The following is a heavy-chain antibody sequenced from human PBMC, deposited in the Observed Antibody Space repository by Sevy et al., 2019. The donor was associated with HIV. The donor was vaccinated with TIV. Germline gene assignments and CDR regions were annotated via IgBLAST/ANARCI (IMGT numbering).Heavy chain of an antibody. CDR2: IKQDGSEK. D-gene: IGHD2-15*01. Sequence: GGSLRLSCAASGFTFSSYWMSWVRQAPGKGREWVANIKQDGSEKYYVDSVKGRFTISRDNAKNSLYLQMNSLRAEDTAVYYCARESCSGGSCKPIAFDYWGQGTLVTVSS. CDR1: GFTFSSYW. J-gene: IGHJ4*02. V-gene: IGHV3-7*03. CDR3: ARESCSGGSCKPIAFDY.